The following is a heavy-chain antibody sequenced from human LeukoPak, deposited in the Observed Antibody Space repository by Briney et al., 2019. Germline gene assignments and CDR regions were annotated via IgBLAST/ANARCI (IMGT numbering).Heavy chain of an antibody. V-gene: IGHV4-39*01. D-gene: IGHD3-9*01. CDR3: VRHRYFDRLSPFDY. CDR2: IYYSGST. Sequence: SETLSLTCTVSGGSISSSSYYWGWIRQPPGKGLEWIGTIYYSGSTYYNPSLKSRVTISVDTSKNQFSLKLTSVTAADTAVYYCVRHRYFDRLSPFDYWGQGTLVTVSS. J-gene: IGHJ4*02. CDR1: GGSISSSSYY.